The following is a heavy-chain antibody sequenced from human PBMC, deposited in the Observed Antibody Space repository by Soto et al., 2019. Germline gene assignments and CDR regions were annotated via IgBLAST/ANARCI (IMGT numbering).Heavy chain of an antibody. J-gene: IGHJ4*02. V-gene: IGHV3-23*01. D-gene: IGHD3-10*01. CDR1: GFTFSSYA. CDR3: AKVYSGSGIGDY. CDR2: ISGGGGST. Sequence: GGSLRLSCAASGFTFSSYAMSWVRQAPGKGLEWVSIISGGGGSTYYADSVKGRFTISRDNSKNTLYLQMNSLRAEDTAVYYCAKVYSGSGIGDYWGQGILVTVSS.